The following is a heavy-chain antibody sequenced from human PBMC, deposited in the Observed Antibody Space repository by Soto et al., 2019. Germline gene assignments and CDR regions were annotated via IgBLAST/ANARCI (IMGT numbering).Heavy chain of an antibody. CDR1: GGSISSYY. D-gene: IGHD3-10*01. CDR3: AKGPLMVRGVIIPSHFDY. CDR2: IYYSGST. J-gene: IGHJ4*02. V-gene: IGHV4-59*01. Sequence: SETLSLTCTVSGGSISSYYWSWIRQPPGKGLEWIGYIYYSGSTNYNPSLKSRVTISVDTSKNQFSLKLSSVTAADTAVYYCAKGPLMVRGVIIPSHFDYWGQGTLVTVSS.